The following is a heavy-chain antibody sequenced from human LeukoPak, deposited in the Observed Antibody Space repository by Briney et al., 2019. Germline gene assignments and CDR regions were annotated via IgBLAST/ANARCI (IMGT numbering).Heavy chain of an antibody. CDR3: ARVEAVVVAGVDY. J-gene: IGHJ4*02. Sequence: GGSLRLSWAAAGFTFSSYWMSWVRQAPGKGLEWVANIKQDGSEKYYVDSVKGRFTISRDNAKNSLYLQMNSLRAEDTAVYYCARVEAVVVAGVDYWGQGTLVTVSS. V-gene: IGHV3-7*04. CDR2: IKQDGSEK. CDR1: GFTFSSYW. D-gene: IGHD2-15*01.